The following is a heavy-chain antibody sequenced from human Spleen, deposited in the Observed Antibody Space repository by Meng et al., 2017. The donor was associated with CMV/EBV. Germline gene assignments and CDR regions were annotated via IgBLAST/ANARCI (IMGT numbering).Heavy chain of an antibody. CDR1: GFTFSDYS. Sequence: LILSCAASGFTFSDYSMNWVRQAPGKGLEWVSSISSSNSYIFYADSVKGRFTISRDNAKNLVYLQMHTLRAEDTGMYYCARETVVTYWGQGTLVTVSS. CDR2: ISSSNSYI. V-gene: IGHV3-21*06. J-gene: IGHJ4*02. CDR3: ARETVVTY. D-gene: IGHD4-23*01.